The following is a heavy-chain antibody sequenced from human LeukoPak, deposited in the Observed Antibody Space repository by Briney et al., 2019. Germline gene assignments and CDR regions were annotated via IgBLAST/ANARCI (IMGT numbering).Heavy chain of an antibody. CDR1: GFTFSSYA. D-gene: IGHD3-10*01. V-gene: IGHV3-30*04. J-gene: IGHJ4*02. Sequence: GRSLRLSCAASGFTFSSYAMHWVRQAPGKGLEWVAVISYDGSNKYYADSVKGRFTISRDNSKNTLYLQMNSLRAEDTAVCYCARDYYGSGSYFGRFDYWGQGTLVTVSS. CDR2: ISYDGSNK. CDR3: ARDYYGSGSYFGRFDY.